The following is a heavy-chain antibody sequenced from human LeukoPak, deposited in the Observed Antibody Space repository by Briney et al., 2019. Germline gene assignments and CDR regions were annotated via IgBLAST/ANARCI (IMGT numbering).Heavy chain of an antibody. CDR3: AKDQGTGSSGWPLDY. J-gene: IGHJ4*02. CDR1: GLTFNNYG. Sequence: GGSLRLSCAASGLTFNNYGMHWVRQAPGKGLEWVAVISYDGSTKYYADSVKGRFTISRDNSKNTLYLQMNSLRAEDTAVYYCAKDQGTGSSGWPLDYWGQGTLVTVSS. CDR2: ISYDGSTK. V-gene: IGHV3-30*18. D-gene: IGHD6-19*01.